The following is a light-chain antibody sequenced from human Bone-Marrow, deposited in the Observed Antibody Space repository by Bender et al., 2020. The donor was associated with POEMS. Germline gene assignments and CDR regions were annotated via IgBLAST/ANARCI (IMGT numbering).Light chain of an antibody. Sequence: QSALTQPASVSGSPGQSITISCSGTKNDVGDYNYVSWYQQYPGKAPKLIIYEVSGRPSGVSDRVSGSKSGNTASLTISGLQPEDEADYYCSSYTTMSTRVFGGGTKVTVL. CDR1: KNDVGDYNY. V-gene: IGLV2-14*03. CDR3: SSYTTMSTRV. J-gene: IGLJ3*02. CDR2: EVS.